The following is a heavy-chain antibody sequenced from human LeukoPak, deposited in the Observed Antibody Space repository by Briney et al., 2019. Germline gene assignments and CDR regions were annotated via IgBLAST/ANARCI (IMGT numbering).Heavy chain of an antibody. CDR1: GFAFSSFA. J-gene: IGHJ4*02. Sequence: GGSLRLSCAASGFAFSSFAMSWVRQAPGKGLEWVSSISESGSGAYYAGSVKGRFTISRDNSKNTLYLQMNSLRAEDTAVYYCAKVRSNWPGVDYWGQGTLVTVSS. CDR2: ISESGSGA. D-gene: IGHD6-13*01. CDR3: AKVRSNWPGVDY. V-gene: IGHV3-23*01.